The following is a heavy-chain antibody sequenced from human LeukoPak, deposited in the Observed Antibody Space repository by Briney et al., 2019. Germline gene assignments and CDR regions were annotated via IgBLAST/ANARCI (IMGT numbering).Heavy chain of an antibody. J-gene: IGHJ3*02. V-gene: IGHV4-39*07. CDR1: GGSISSSSYY. CDR2: IYYSGST. CDR3: ARDREQWLVGAFDI. Sequence: SETLSLTCTVSGGSISSSSYYWGWIRQPPGKGLEWIGSIYYSGSTYYNPSLKSRVTISVDTSKNQFSLKLSSVTAADTAVYYCARDREQWLVGAFDIWGQGTMVTGSS. D-gene: IGHD6-19*01.